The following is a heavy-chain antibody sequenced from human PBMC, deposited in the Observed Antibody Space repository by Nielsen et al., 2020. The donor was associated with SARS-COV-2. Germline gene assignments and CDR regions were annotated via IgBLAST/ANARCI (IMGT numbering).Heavy chain of an antibody. CDR3: ARDYGEKYQLLSLRWFDP. J-gene: IGHJ5*02. V-gene: IGHV3-21*01. CDR2: ISSSSSYI. Sequence: LSLTCAASGFTFSDYEMNWVRQAPGKGLEWVSSISSSSSYIYYADSVKGRFTISRDNAKNSLYLQMNSLRAEDTAVHYCARDYGEKYQLLSLRWFDPWGQGTLVTVSS. CDR1: GFTFSDYE. D-gene: IGHD2-2*01.